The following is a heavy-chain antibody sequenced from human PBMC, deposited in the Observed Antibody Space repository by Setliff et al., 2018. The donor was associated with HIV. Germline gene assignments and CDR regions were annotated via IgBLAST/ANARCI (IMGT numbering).Heavy chain of an antibody. J-gene: IGHJ4*02. Sequence: PSETLSLTCTVSGGSISSGSNYWSWIRQPAGKGLEWIGHIYTSGSTNYNPSLKSRVTISRDTSKNQFSLKLSSVTPADTAVYYCARGGASSKYFDSWGQGTLVTVSS. CDR1: GGSISSGSNY. CDR2: IYTSGST. CDR3: ARGGASSKYFDS. V-gene: IGHV4-61*09. D-gene: IGHD2-15*01.